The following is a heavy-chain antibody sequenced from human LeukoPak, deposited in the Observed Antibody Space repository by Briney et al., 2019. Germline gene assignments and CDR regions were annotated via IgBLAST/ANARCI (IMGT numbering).Heavy chain of an antibody. V-gene: IGHV4-59*10. CDR1: GGSFSGYY. J-gene: IGHJ6*03. CDR2: IYTSGST. D-gene: IGHD3-16*01. Sequence: SETLSLTCAVYGGSFSGYYWSWIRQPAGKGLEWIGRIYTSGSTNYNPSLKSRVTISVDTSKNQFSLKLSSVTAADTAVYYCARHLLGRKYYMDVWGKGTTVTISS. CDR3: ARHLLGRKYYMDV.